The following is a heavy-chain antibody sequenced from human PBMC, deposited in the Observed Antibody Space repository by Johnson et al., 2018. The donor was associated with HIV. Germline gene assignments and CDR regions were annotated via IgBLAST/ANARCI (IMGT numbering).Heavy chain of an antibody. V-gene: IGHV3-30*04. D-gene: IGHD7-27*01. CDR2: ISYDVSNK. J-gene: IGHJ3*02. CDR1: GFTFSSYA. CDR3: ARENWGQRMNAFDI. Sequence: QVQLVESGGGVVQPGRSLRLSCAASGFTFSSYAMHWVRQAPGKGLEWVAVISYDVSNKYYADSVKGRFTISRDNSKNTLYLQMNSLRAEDTAVYYCARENWGQRMNAFDIWGQGTMVTVSS.